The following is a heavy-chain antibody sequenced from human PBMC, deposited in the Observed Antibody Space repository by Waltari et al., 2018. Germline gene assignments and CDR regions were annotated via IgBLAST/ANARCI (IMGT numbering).Heavy chain of an antibody. D-gene: IGHD1-26*01. CDR1: GGSISSYY. CDR2: IYYSGST. CDR3: ARFGRELGGAYGMDV. J-gene: IGHJ6*02. V-gene: IGHV4-59*01. Sequence: QVQLQESGPGLVKPSETLSLTCTVSGGSISSYYWSWIRQPPGKGLEWIGYIYYSGSTNSTPSLKRRVTISVYTSKNPFSLKLGSVTAADTAVYYWARFGRELGGAYGMDVWGQGTTVTVSS.